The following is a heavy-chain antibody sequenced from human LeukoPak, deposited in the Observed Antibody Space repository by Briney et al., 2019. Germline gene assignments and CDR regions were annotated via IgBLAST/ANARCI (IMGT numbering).Heavy chain of an antibody. D-gene: IGHD4-17*01. CDR2: IKSKTDRGTT. V-gene: IGHV3-15*01. Sequence: SGGSVTLSWAASGFTFSNVWRSGLRQAPGKGWEWVVRIKSKTDRGTTEYAARVKGRFAISREDSKITLNLQMNSLKTGASAVYYCTTDLDYGDIYYYDYMDVWGKGTTVTVSS. CDR3: TTDLDYGDIYYYDYMDV. CDR1: GFTFSNVW. J-gene: IGHJ6*03.